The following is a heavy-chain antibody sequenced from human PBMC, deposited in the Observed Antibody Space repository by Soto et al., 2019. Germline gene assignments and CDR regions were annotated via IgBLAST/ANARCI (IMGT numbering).Heavy chain of an antibody. D-gene: IGHD6-19*01. CDR2: IYYSGST. CDR1: GGSISSYY. CDR3: ARLEYSSGWYRFGY. Sequence: QVQLQESGPGLVKPSETLSLTCTVSGGSISSYYWSWIRQPPGKGLEWIGYIYYSGSTNYNPSLKSRVTISVHTSKDQFSRKLSSVTAADTAVYYCARLEYSSGWYRFGYWGQGTLVTVSS. J-gene: IGHJ4*02. V-gene: IGHV4-59*01.